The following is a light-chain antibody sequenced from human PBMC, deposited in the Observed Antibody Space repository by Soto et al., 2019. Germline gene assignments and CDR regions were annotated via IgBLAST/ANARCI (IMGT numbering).Light chain of an antibody. CDR1: QSVNTN. CDR2: GAS. J-gene: IGKJ5*01. CDR3: QQRSSWPIT. Sequence: EIIMTQSPATLSVSPGDRATLSCRASQSVNTNLAWYQQTPGQAPRLLIYGASTRASGIPARFSGSGSGADFTLTISSLEPEDFAVYYCQQRSSWPITFGQGTRLEIK. V-gene: IGKV3-15*01.